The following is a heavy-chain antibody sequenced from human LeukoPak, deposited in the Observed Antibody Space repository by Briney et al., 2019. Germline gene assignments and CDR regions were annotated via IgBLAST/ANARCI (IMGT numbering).Heavy chain of an antibody. Sequence: SETLSLTCTVSGGSLSGYCWSWIRQPPGKGLEWIGYIYYSGSTKYNPSLKSRVTISVDTSKNQFSLKLTFVTAADMAVYYCARQDFFDSSGYLGVNYWGQGALVTVSS. V-gene: IGHV4-59*08. CDR2: IYYSGST. J-gene: IGHJ4*02. CDR1: GGSLSGYC. D-gene: IGHD3-22*01. CDR3: ARQDFFDSSGYLGVNY.